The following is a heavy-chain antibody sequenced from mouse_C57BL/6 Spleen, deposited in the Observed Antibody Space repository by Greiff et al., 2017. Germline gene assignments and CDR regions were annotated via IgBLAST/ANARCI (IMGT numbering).Heavy chain of an antibody. D-gene: IGHD1-1*01. V-gene: IGHV5-17*01. CDR1: GFTFSDYG. J-gene: IGHJ4*01. Sequence: EVQRVESGGGLVKPGGSLKLSCAASGFTFSDYGMHWVRQAPEKGLEWVAYISSGSSTIYYADTVKGRFTISRDNAKNTLFLQMTSLRSEDTAMYYCARRTVVAAYYAMDYWGQGTSVTVSS. CDR3: ARRTVVAAYYAMDY. CDR2: ISSGSSTI.